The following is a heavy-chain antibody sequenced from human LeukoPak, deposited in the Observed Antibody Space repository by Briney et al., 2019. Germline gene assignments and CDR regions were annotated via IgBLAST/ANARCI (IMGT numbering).Heavy chain of an antibody. D-gene: IGHD3-22*01. Sequence: GGSLRLSCAVSGFTFSSYAMSWVRQAPGKGLEWVSAISGSGGSTYYADSVKGRFTISRDNSKNTLYLQMNSLRAEDTAVYYCAKDRYYDSSGYYYPNWFDPWGQGTLVTVSS. CDR3: AKDRYYDSSGYYYPNWFDP. CDR1: GFTFSSYA. J-gene: IGHJ5*02. CDR2: ISGSGGST. V-gene: IGHV3-23*01.